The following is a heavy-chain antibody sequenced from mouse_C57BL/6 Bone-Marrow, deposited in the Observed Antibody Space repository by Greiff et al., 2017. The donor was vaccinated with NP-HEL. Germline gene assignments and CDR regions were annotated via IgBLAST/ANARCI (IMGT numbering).Heavy chain of an antibody. CDR2: IYPSDSET. CDR3: ARGGSSPYWYFDV. CDR1: GYTFTSYW. V-gene: IGHV1-61*01. J-gene: IGHJ1*03. Sequence: QVQLQQPGAELVRPGSSVKLSCKASGYTFTSYWMDWVKQRPGQGLEWIGNIYPSDSETHYNQKFKDKATLTVDKSSSTAYMQLSSLTSEDSAVYYCARGGSSPYWYFDVWGTGTTVTVSS. D-gene: IGHD1-1*01.